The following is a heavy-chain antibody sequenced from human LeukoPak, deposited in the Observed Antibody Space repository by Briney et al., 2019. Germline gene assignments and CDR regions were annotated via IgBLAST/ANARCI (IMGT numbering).Heavy chain of an antibody. J-gene: IGHJ3*02. CDR2: ISGSGGST. CDR3: AKAVLGPAATQDAFDI. CDR1: GFTFSSYA. V-gene: IGHV3-23*01. Sequence: GGSLRLSCAASGFTFSSYAMSWVRQAPGKGLEWVSAISGSGGSTYYADSVKGRFTISRDNSKNTLYLQMNSLRAEDTAVYYCAKAVLGPAATQDAFDIWGQGTMVTVSS. D-gene: IGHD2-15*01.